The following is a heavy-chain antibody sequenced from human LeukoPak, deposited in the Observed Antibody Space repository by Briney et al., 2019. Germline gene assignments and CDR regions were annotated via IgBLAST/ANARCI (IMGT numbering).Heavy chain of an antibody. D-gene: IGHD5-24*01. CDR1: GGSISGYY. CDR2: IYYSGST. V-gene: IGHV4-59*08. Sequence: PSETLSLTCTVSGGSISGYYYNWIRQPPGKGLEWIGYIYYSGSTNYNPSLKSRVTISLDTSKNQFSLKLSSVTAADTAVYYCARGARAGYNLEPFDYWGQGTLVTVSS. J-gene: IGHJ4*02. CDR3: ARGARAGYNLEPFDY.